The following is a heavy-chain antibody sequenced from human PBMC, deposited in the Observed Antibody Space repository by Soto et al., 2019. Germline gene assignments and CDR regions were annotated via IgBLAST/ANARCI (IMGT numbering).Heavy chain of an antibody. CDR3: ASINSSGWYIDY. J-gene: IGHJ4*02. CDR2: IYHSGST. D-gene: IGHD6-19*01. CDR1: GGSISSSNW. V-gene: IGHV4-4*02. Sequence: PSETLSLICAVSGGSISSSNWWSWVRQPPGKGLEWIGEIYHSGSTNYNPSPKSRVTISVDTSKNQFSLKLSSVTAADTAVYYCASINSSGWYIDYWGQGTLVTVSS.